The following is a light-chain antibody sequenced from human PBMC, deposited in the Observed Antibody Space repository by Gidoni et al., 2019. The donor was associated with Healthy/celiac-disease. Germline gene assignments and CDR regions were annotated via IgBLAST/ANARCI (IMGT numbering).Light chain of an antibody. V-gene: IGLV4-69*01. CDR2: LNSDGRH. Sequence: QLVLTQSPSASASLGASVKLTCTLSSGHSSYASAWHQQQPEKGPRYLMKLNSDGRHSKGDGIPDRFSGSSSGAERYLTISSLQSDDEADYYCQTWGTGSWVFGGGTKLTVL. CDR1: SGHSSYA. CDR3: QTWGTGSWV. J-gene: IGLJ3*02.